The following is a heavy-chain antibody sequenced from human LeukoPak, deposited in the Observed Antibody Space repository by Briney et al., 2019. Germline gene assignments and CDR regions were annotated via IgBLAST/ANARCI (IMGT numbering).Heavy chain of an antibody. Sequence: ASVKVSCKASGYTFTSYYVSWVRQAPGQGLEWMGWISGYNAKTKYVQKFQGRITMTIDTSTTTAYMELRSLTSDDTAVYYCARVRDYYASSDYSDYWGQGTLATVSS. V-gene: IGHV1-18*04. J-gene: IGHJ4*02. D-gene: IGHD3-22*01. CDR2: ISGYNAKT. CDR3: ARVRDYYASSDYSDY. CDR1: GYTFTSYY.